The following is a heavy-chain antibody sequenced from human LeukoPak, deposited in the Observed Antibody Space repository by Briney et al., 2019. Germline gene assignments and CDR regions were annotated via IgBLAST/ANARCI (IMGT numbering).Heavy chain of an antibody. D-gene: IGHD3-22*01. CDR3: ARDWFYYDSSAYGHDAFDI. Sequence: GASVKVSCKASGHTFTSYGISWVRQAPGQGLEWMGWISAYNGNTYYTQKLQGRVTMTTDTSTSTAYMELRSLRSDDTAVYYCARDWFYYDSSAYGHDAFDIWGQGTMVTVSS. J-gene: IGHJ3*02. CDR2: ISAYNGNT. CDR1: GHTFTSYG. V-gene: IGHV1-18*01.